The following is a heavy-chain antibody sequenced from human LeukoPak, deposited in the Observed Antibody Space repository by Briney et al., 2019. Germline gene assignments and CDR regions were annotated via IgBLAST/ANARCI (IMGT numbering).Heavy chain of an antibody. D-gene: IGHD4-17*01. CDR1: GFTFSIYS. J-gene: IGHJ4*02. Sequence: GGSLRLSCAASGFTFSIYSMNWVRQAPGKGLEWVSSISSRDDYADSVKGRFTISRDNAKNSLYLQMNSLRAEDTAVYYCARDLYGDYAHDYWGQGTLVIVSS. CDR3: ARDLYGDYAHDY. V-gene: IGHV3-21*01. CDR2: ISSRD.